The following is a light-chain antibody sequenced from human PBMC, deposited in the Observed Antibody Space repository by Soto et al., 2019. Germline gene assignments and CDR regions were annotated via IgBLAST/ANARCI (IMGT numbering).Light chain of an antibody. CDR2: AAS. CDR3: QHSYSTPRP. J-gene: IGKJ1*01. V-gene: IGKV1-39*01. CDR1: QSISSY. Sequence: DFQMTTSASSLSASVRDRVTINFLASQSISSYLNWYQQKPGKAPKLLIYAASSLQSGVPSSFSGSGSGTDFTLTISSLQPEDFATYYCQHSYSTPRPFGQGTKVDI.